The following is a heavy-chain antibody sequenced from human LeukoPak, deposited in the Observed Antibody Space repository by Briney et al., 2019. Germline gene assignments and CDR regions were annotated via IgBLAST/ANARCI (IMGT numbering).Heavy chain of an antibody. V-gene: IGHV1-69*06. Sequence: ASVKVSCKASGGTFSSYAISRVRQAPGQGLEWMGGIIPIFGTANYAQKFQGRVTITADRSTSTAYMELSSLRSEDTAVYYCARGQLVPDAFDIWGQGTMVTVSS. CDR1: GGTFSSYA. CDR3: ARGQLVPDAFDI. CDR2: IIPIFGTA. J-gene: IGHJ3*02. D-gene: IGHD1-1*01.